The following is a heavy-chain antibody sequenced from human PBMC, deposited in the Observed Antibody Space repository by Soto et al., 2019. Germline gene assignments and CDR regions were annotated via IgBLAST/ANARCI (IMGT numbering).Heavy chain of an antibody. CDR2: ISGSGDTT. J-gene: IGHJ4*02. CDR3: AKERAYTSSFYFDY. Sequence: PGGSLRLSCAASGFTFTSYAMAWVRQAPGRGLEWVSGISGSGDTTYCADSVKGRFTISRDRSQNTLYLQMSSLRAEDTAVYYCAKERAYTSSFYFDYWGQGALVTVSS. D-gene: IGHD2-21*01. CDR1: GFTFTSYA. V-gene: IGHV3-23*01.